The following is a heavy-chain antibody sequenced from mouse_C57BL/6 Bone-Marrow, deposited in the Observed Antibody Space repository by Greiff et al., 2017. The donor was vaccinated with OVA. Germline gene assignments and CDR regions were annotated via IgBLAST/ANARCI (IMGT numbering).Heavy chain of an antibody. CDR3: TGRNASYYYGSSRNWYFDV. CDR2: IRLKSDNYAT. J-gene: IGHJ1*03. Sequence: DVMLVESGGGLVQPGGSMKLSCVASGFTFSNYWMNWVRQSPEKGLEWVAQIRLKSDNYATHYAVSVKVRFTISRDDSTSSVYMQMNNLRAEDTGIYYSTGRNASYYYGSSRNWYFDVWGTGTTVTVSS. D-gene: IGHD1-1*01. V-gene: IGHV6-3*01. CDR1: GFTFSNYW.